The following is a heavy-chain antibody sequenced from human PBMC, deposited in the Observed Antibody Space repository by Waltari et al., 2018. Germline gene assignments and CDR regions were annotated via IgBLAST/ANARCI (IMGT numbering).Heavy chain of an antibody. V-gene: IGHV3-33*01. CDR2: IWYDGSNK. CDR1: GFTFRSYG. D-gene: IGHD2-2*01. CDR3: ARDSHQRYYFDY. J-gene: IGHJ4*02. Sequence: QVQLVESGGGVVQPGRSLRLSCAASGFTFRSYGMHGVRQAPGKGREWVAVIWYDGSNKYYADSVKGRFTISRDNSKNTLYLQMNSLRAEDTAVYYCARDSHQRYYFDYWGQGTLVTVSS.